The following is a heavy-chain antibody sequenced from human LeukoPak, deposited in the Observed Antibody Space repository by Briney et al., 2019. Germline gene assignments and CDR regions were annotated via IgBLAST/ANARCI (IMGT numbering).Heavy chain of an antibody. CDR2: IYYSGST. CDR3: ARGAGTYDPYYFDY. J-gene: IGHJ4*02. D-gene: IGHD3-10*01. Sequence: SETLSLTCTVSGDSISNGVFYWSWIRQHPGKGLEWIGYIYYSGSTHHTPSLNSRITMSVDTTKNQVSLKLTSVTAADTAVYYCARGAGTYDPYYFDYWGQGTLVTVSS. V-gene: IGHV4-31*03. CDR1: GDSISNGVFY.